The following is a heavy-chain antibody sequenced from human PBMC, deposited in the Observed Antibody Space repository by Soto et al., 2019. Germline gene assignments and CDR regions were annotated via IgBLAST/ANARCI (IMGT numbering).Heavy chain of an antibody. CDR3: TTDGSSSWYFRLYYYYGMDV. V-gene: IGHV3-15*07. CDR1: GFTFSNAW. CDR2: IKSKTDGGTT. J-gene: IGHJ6*02. Sequence: PGGSLRLSCAASGFTFSNAWMNWVRQAPGKGLEWVGRIKSKTDGGTTDYAAPVKGRFTISRDDSKNTLYLQMNSLKTEDTAVYYCTTDGSSSWYFRLYYYYGMDVWGQGTTVTVSS. D-gene: IGHD6-13*01.